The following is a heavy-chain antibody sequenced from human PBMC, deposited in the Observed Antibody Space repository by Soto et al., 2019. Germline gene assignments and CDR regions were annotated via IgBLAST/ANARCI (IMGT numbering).Heavy chain of an antibody. CDR1: GFTFSSYA. J-gene: IGHJ4*02. Sequence: VHLLESGGGVVQTGGSLRLSCLTSGFTFSSYAMTWVRQAPGKGLDWVSAITGSGEGTFYADPVKGRFTISRDNSQNTLFLQMNSLAVEVTALYFCATSIVALNENWGQGTLVTVSS. CDR2: ITGSGEGT. D-gene: IGHD2-21*01. CDR3: ATSIVALNEN. V-gene: IGHV3-23*01.